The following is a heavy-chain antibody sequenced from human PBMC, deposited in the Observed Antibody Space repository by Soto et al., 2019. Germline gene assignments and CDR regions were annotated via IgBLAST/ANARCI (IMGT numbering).Heavy chain of an antibody. CDR3: ARDTPPDSSGWYYLEY. CDR1: GFTFKTYN. J-gene: IGHJ4*02. Sequence: EVQLEESGGALVQPGGSLRLSCAASGFTFKTYNMNWVRQAPGKGLEWFSYIGTSGTPVYYADTVKGRFTISRDNAKNSLFLQKHSLRDEETALYFCARDTPPDSSGWYYLEYWGEGTLVTVSS. D-gene: IGHD6-19*01. V-gene: IGHV3-48*02. CDR2: IGTSGTPV.